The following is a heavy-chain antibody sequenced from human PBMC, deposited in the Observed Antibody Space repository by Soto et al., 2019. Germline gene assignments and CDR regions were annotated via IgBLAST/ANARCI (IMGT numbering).Heavy chain of an antibody. V-gene: IGHV3-23*01. CDR3: AKARCSTTNCYVPDY. CDR1: GFTFSNYA. CDR2: ISGGGGST. J-gene: IGHJ4*02. Sequence: GGSLRLSCAASGFTFSNYAMSWVRQAPGKGLEWVSSISGGGGSTFYADSVKGRFTISRDNSKNTVFLQMNSLRAEDTAVYYCAKARCSTTNCYVPDYWGQGTLVTVSS. D-gene: IGHD2-2*01.